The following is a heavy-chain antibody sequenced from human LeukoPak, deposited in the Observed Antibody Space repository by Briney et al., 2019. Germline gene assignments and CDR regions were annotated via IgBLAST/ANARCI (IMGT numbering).Heavy chain of an antibody. CDR3: ARGTDYYGSGSYYTYYYYYGMDV. Sequence: GSLRLSXXXSGFTVSSNYMSWVRQAPGKGLEWVSVIYSGGSTYYADSVKGRFTISRDNSKNTLYLQMNSLRAEDTAVYYCARGTDYYGSGSYYTYYYYYGMDVWGQGTTVTVSS. J-gene: IGHJ6*02. D-gene: IGHD3-10*01. CDR1: GFTVSSNY. CDR2: IYSGGST. V-gene: IGHV3-53*01.